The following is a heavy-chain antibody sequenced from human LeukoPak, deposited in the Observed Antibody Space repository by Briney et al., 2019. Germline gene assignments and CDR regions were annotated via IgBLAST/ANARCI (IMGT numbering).Heavy chain of an antibody. V-gene: IGHV1-69*04. J-gene: IGHJ4*02. CDR2: IIPILDIA. CDR3: ARQRSHSSGWY. D-gene: IGHD6-19*01. CDR1: GGTFSSYA. Sequence: GSSVKVSCKASGGTFSSYAISWVRQAPGQGLEWMGRIIPILDIANYAQKFQGRVTITADKSTSTAYMELSSLRSEDTAVYYCARQRSHSSGWYWGQGTLVTVSS.